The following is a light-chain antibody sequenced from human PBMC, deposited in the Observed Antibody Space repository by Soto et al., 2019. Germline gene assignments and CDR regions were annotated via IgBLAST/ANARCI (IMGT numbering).Light chain of an antibody. CDR3: HQYDNLPLT. CDR2: DAS. CDR1: QGVKKY. Sequence: DIQMTQPPSSLSASVGDRVTITCQASQGVKKYVNWYQQKPGKAPKLLVYDASTLEVGVPARFTGSGSGTHFTFTISSLQHEDFATYFCHQYDNLPLTFGGGTKADIK. V-gene: IGKV1-33*01. J-gene: IGKJ4*01.